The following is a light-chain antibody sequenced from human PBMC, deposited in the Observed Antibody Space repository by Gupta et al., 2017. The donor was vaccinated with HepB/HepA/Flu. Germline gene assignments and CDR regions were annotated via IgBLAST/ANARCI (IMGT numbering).Light chain of an antibody. V-gene: IGKV1-39*01. CDR3: QRSYSALCS. J-gene: IGKJ2*04. CDR1: QTISTY. CDR2: AAS. Sequence: DLQMTPSPSSLSASVGDRVTITCRASQTISTYLNWYQQKPGKAPKLLIPAASSLHSGVPSRCTRSGSATDCTSSSSSLQPEDVATYYGQRSYSALCSFGQGTKVEIK.